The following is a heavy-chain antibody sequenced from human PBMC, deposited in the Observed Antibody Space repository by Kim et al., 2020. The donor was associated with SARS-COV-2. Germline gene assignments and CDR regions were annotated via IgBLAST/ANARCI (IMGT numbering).Heavy chain of an antibody. CDR3: AKDYGGSMIVVVITFFDY. V-gene: IGHV3-23*01. J-gene: IGHJ4*02. D-gene: IGHD3-22*01. CDR2: ISGSGAST. CDR1: GFTFSSYA. Sequence: GGSLRLSCAASGFTFSSYAMSWVRQAPGKGLEWVSAISGSGASTYYADSVKGRFTISRDNSKNTLYLQMNSLRAEDTAVYYCAKDYGGSMIVVVITFFDYWGQGTLVTVSS.